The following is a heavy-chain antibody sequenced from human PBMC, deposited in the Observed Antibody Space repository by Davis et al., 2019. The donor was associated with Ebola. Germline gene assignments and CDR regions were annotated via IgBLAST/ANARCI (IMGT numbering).Heavy chain of an antibody. CDR2: TYYSGST. J-gene: IGHJ4*02. CDR1: GGSISSYY. Sequence: SETLSLTCTVSGGSISSYYWSWIRQPPGKGLEWIGYTYYSGSTNYNPSLKSRVTIPVDTSKNQFSMKLSSVTAADAAVYYCARHQYDFWSGWFYYWGQGTLVTVSS. V-gene: IGHV4-59*08. D-gene: IGHD3-3*01. CDR3: ARHQYDFWSGWFYY.